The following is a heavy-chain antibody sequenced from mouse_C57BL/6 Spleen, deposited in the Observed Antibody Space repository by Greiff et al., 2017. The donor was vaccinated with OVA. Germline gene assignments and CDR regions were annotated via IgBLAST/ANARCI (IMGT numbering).Heavy chain of an antibody. J-gene: IGHJ2*01. CDR3: ARTDGNYVDYFDY. CDR2: IYPGDGDT. CDR1: GYAFSSYW. V-gene: IGHV1-80*01. D-gene: IGHD2-1*01. Sequence: QVQLKQSGAELVKPGASVKISCKASGYAFSSYWMNWVKQRPGKGLEWIGQIYPGDGDTNYNGKFKGKATLTADKSSSTAYMQLSSLTSEDSAVYFCARTDGNYVDYFDYWGQGTTLTVSS.